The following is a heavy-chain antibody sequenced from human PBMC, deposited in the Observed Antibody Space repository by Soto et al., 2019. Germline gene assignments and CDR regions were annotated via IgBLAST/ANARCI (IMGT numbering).Heavy chain of an antibody. J-gene: IGHJ3*02. Sequence: PVGSLTLSCAASGFTFSSYDMHWVRQATGKGLEWVSAIGTAGDTYYPGSVKGRFTISRENAKNSLYLQMNSLRAEDTAVYYCARENWTYDAFDIWGQGTMVTVSS. CDR3: ARENWTYDAFDI. CDR2: IGTAGDT. CDR1: GFTFSSYD. V-gene: IGHV3-13*01. D-gene: IGHD1-7*01.